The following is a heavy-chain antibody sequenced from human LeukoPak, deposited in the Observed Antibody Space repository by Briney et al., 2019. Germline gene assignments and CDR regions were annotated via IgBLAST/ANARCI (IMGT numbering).Heavy chain of an antibody. Sequence: GASVKVSCKASGYTFTGYYMHWVRQAPGQGLEWMGWINPNSGGTNYAQKFQGRVTMTRDTSISTAYMELSRLRSDDTAVYYCAREWRNYYDSSARCWFDPWGQGTLVTVSS. CDR1: GYTFTGYY. D-gene: IGHD3-22*01. J-gene: IGHJ5*02. CDR2: INPNSGGT. CDR3: AREWRNYYDSSARCWFDP. V-gene: IGHV1-2*02.